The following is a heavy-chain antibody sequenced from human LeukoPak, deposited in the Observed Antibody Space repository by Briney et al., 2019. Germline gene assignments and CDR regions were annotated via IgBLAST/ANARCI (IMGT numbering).Heavy chain of an antibody. CDR3: ARVGYYDILDNWYFDL. D-gene: IGHD3-9*01. CDR2: IYYSGST. Sequence: SETLSLTCTVSGGSLSSYYWSWIRQPPGKGLEWIGYIYYSGSTNYNPSLKSRVTISVDTSKNQFSLKLSSVTAADTAVYYCARVGYYDILDNWYFDLWGRGTLVTVSS. J-gene: IGHJ2*01. CDR1: GGSLSSYY. V-gene: IGHV4-59*01.